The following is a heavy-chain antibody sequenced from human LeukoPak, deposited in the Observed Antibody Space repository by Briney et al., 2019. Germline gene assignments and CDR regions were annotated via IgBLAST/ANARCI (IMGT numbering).Heavy chain of an antibody. Sequence: SVKVSCKASGGTFISYAISWVRQAPGQGLEWMGGIIPIFGTANYAQKFQGGVTITADESTSTAYMELSSLRSEDTAVYYCARDLYSSSSYYYYGMDVWGQGTTVTVSS. D-gene: IGHD6-6*01. CDR1: GGTFISYA. V-gene: IGHV1-69*13. CDR2: IIPIFGTA. J-gene: IGHJ6*02. CDR3: ARDLYSSSSYYYYGMDV.